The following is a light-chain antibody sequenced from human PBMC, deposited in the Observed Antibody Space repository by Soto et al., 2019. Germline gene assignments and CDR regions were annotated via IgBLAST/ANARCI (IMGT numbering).Light chain of an antibody. CDR1: QSISSW. CDR2: AAS. Sequence: DIQMTQSPSSLSASVGDRVTITCRASQSISSWLAWYQQKPGKAPKLLIYAASSLQSGVPSRFSGSGSGTEFNLTISSLHSEDFAVYYCQQYYHWPRTFGQGTKVDIK. J-gene: IGKJ1*01. V-gene: IGKV1-5*01. CDR3: QQYYHWPRT.